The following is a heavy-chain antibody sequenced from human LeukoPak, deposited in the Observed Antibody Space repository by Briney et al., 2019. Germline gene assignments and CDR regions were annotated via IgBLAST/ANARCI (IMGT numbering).Heavy chain of an antibody. CDR3: ARRGDI. CDR1: GGSISSYY. CDR2: IYTSGST. J-gene: IGHJ3*02. Sequence: SETLSLTCTVSGGSISSYYWSWIRQPAGKGLEWIGRIYTSGSTNYNPSLKSRVSISLDTSKNQFSLQLSSVTAADTAIYYCARRGDIWGQGTMVTVSS. V-gene: IGHV4-4*07. D-gene: IGHD3-10*01.